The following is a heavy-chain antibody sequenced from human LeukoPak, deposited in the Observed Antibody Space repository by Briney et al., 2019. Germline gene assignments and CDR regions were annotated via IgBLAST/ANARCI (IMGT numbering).Heavy chain of an antibody. CDR3: ATDLISSGWSIFDY. V-gene: IGHV1-24*01. CDR1: GYTLTELS. J-gene: IGHJ4*02. Sequence: ASVKVSCKVSGYTLTELSMHWVRQAPGKGLEWMGGFDPGDGETIYAQKFQGRVTMTEDTSTDTAYMELSSLRSEDTAVYYCATDLISSGWSIFDYWGQGTLVTVSS. D-gene: IGHD6-19*01. CDR2: FDPGDGET.